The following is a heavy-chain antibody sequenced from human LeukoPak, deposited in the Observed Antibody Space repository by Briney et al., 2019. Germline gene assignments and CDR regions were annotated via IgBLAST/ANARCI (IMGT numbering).Heavy chain of an antibody. CDR1: GFTFSSYA. Sequence: GGSLRLSCAASGFTFSSYAMSWVRQASGKGLEWVSHVSGSGGSTYYADSVKGRFTISRDNSKNALYLQMNNLRGDDTAVYYCAKRTDVLTGYYNAWGLGTLVTVSS. CDR2: VSGSGGST. D-gene: IGHD3-9*01. V-gene: IGHV3-23*01. CDR3: AKRTDVLTGYYNA. J-gene: IGHJ5*02.